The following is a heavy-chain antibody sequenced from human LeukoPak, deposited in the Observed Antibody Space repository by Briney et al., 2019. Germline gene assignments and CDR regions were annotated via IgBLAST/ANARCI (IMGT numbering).Heavy chain of an antibody. CDR1: GYSLTNGYY. J-gene: IGHJ6*03. CDR3: ARSGPYYYHYLDV. Sequence: SETLSLTCTVSGYSLTNGYYWVWIRQPPGKGLEWIGAVYHSGSTYYNPSLRSRVATSVDTSMNQFSLKLSSVTAADTAVYFCARSGPYYYHYLDVWGKGTTVTVSS. V-gene: IGHV4-38-2*02. D-gene: IGHD3-10*01. CDR2: VYHSGST.